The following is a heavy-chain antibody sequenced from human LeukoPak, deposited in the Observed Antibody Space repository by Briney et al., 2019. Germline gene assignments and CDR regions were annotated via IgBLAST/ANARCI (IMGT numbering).Heavy chain of an antibody. J-gene: IGHJ4*02. CDR1: GGSLSSGGYY. D-gene: IGHD3-10*01. Sequence: SQTLSLTCTVSGGSLSSGGYYWSWIRQPPGKGLEWIASINYSGSTYYNPSLKSRVTISVDTSENQFSLKLSSVTAADTAVYYCARYVVYGSGKYYFDYWGQGTLVTVSS. CDR2: INYSGST. V-gene: IGHV4-39*01. CDR3: ARYVVYGSGKYYFDY.